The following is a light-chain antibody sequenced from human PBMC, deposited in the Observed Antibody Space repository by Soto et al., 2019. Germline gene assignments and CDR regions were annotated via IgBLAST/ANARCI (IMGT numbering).Light chain of an antibody. V-gene: IGKV1-16*01. J-gene: IGKJ5*01. CDR2: AAS. CDR3: QQYNSYSIT. CDR1: QSITTY. Sequence: DIRRTQSPSSLSASVGDRVTITCRASQSITTYLNWYQQKPGKAPKLLIYAASSLQSGVPSRFSGSGSGTEFTLTISSLQPDDFATYYCQQYNSYSITFGQRTRLAIK.